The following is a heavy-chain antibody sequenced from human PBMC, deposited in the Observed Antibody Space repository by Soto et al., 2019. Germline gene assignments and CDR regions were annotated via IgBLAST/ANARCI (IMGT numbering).Heavy chain of an antibody. CDR1: GGSFGSSA. CDR2: IIPVFDKA. CDR3: AKEMFPRTVLDSSSPWGDY. V-gene: IGHV1-69*01. J-gene: IGHJ4*02. D-gene: IGHD6-6*01. Sequence: QVQLVQSGADVKKPGSSVKVSCKTSGGSFGSSAISWVRQAPAQGLEWMGEIIPVFDKANYAQNFQGRLTITADEPTGTVFMQLSSLRSEDTAVYYCAKEMFPRTVLDSSSPWGDYWGQGTAVTVSS.